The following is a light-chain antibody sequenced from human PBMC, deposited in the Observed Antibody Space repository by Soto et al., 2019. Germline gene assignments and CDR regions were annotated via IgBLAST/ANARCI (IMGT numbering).Light chain of an antibody. CDR2: EVS. Sequence: QSALTQPPSASGSPGQSVTISCTGTSSDVGGYNYVSWYQQHPGKAPKLMIYEVSKRPSGVPDRLSGSKSGNTAALTVSGLQAEDEADYYCSSYVGTNSYVFGTGTKLTVL. CDR3: SSYVGTNSYV. J-gene: IGLJ1*01. CDR1: SSDVGGYNY. V-gene: IGLV2-8*01.